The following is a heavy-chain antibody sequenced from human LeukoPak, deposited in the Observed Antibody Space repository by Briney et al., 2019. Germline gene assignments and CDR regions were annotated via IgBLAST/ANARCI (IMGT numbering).Heavy chain of an antibody. Sequence: ASVKVSCKASGYTFSGTGWYLYWLRQAPGQGLERMGWIHPNNGDTAYAQKFEGRVAMTRDTSISTAYMELRRLRPDDTAVYFCARDGPAQMVDLDYWGQGTLVTVSS. CDR3: ARDGPAQMVDLDY. J-gene: IGHJ4*02. V-gene: IGHV1-2*02. CDR2: IHPNNGDT. CDR1: GYTFSGTGWY. D-gene: IGHD3-10*01.